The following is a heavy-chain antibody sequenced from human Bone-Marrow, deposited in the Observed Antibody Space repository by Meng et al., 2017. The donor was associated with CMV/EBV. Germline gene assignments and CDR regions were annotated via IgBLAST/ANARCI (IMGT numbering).Heavy chain of an antibody. CDR3: ARIRDPYYYGSGTYALYFNY. V-gene: IGHV4-59*12. Sequence: SETLSLTCTVSGGSISSYYWSWIRQPPGKGLEWIGYIYYSGSTNYNPSLKSRVTISVDTSKNQFSLKLSSVTAADTAVYFCARIRDPYYYGSGTYALYFNYWGHGTLVTVSS. CDR2: IYYSGST. J-gene: IGHJ4*01. CDR1: GGSISSYY. D-gene: IGHD3-10*01.